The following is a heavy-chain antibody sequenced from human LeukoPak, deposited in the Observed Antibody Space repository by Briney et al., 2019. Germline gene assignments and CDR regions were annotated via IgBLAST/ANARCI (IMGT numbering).Heavy chain of an antibody. CDR1: GFTFSGYA. CDR3: AKGPTAAMVSY. V-gene: IGHV3-23*01. CDR2: ISGSGGST. Sequence: GGSLRLSCAASGFTFSGYAMSWVRQAPGKGLEWVSAISGSGGSTYYADSVKGRFTISRGNSKNTLYLQMNSLRAEDTAVYYCAKGPTAAMVSYWGQGTLVTVSS. J-gene: IGHJ4*02. D-gene: IGHD2-2*01.